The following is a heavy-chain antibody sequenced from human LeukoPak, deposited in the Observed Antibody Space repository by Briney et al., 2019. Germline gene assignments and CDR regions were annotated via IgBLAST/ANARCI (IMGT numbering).Heavy chain of an antibody. CDR1: GGSFSGYY. V-gene: IGHV4-34*01. D-gene: IGHD6-19*01. Sequence: SETLSLTCAVYGGSFSGYYWSSIRQPPGKGLEWIGKTNHSGSTNYNPSLKSRVTISVDTSKNQFSLKLSSVTAADTAVYYCARQNEVAVAGRGNFDYWGQGTLVTVSS. CDR3: ARQNEVAVAGRGNFDY. CDR2: TNHSGST. J-gene: IGHJ4*02.